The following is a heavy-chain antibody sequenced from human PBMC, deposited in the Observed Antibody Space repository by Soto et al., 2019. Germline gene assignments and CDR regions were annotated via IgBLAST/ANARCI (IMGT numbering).Heavy chain of an antibody. D-gene: IGHD1-1*01. CDR3: ARTLQNYYYYYMDV. CDR2: IYYSGST. J-gene: IGHJ6*03. Sequence: SETLSLTCTVSGGSISSYYWSWIRKPPGKGLEWIGYIYYSGSTNYNPSLKSRVTISVDTSKNQFSLKLSSVTAADTAVYYCARTLQNYYYYYMDVWGKGTTVTVSS. V-gene: IGHV4-59*08. CDR1: GGSISSYY.